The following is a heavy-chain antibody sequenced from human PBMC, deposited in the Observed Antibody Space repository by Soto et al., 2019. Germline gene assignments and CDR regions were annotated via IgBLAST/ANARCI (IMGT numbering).Heavy chain of an antibody. CDR2: TYYRSKWYN. Sequence: LSLTCAISGDSVSSNSAAWNWIRQSPSRGLEWLGRTYYRSKWYNDYAVSVKSRITINPDTSKNQFSLQLNSVTPEDTAVYYCARGYYDSSGYLGAFDIWGQGTMVTVSS. D-gene: IGHD3-22*01. CDR1: GDSVSSNSAA. J-gene: IGHJ3*02. V-gene: IGHV6-1*01. CDR3: ARGYYDSSGYLGAFDI.